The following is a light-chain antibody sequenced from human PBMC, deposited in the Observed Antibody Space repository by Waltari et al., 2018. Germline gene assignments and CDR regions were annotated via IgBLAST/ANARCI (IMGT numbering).Light chain of an antibody. CDR1: QGISND. V-gene: IGKV1-9*01. J-gene: IGKJ1*01. Sequence: DIQLTQSPSFLSASVGDRVTITCRACQGISNDLAWYQQKPGKAPELLIYSASTLQSGVPSRFSASGSGTEFTLTISSLQPEDFATYHCQQLIHYLWTFGQGTKVEI. CDR2: SAS. CDR3: QQLIHYLWT.